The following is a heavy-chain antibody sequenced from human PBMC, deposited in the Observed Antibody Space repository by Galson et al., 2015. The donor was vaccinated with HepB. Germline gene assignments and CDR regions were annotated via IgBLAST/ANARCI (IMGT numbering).Heavy chain of an antibody. CDR3: AKDGAYVNFNNWNEIHPY. D-gene: IGHD1-1*01. CDR2: IKQDGSEK. Sequence: SLRLSCAASGFTFSSYWMSWVRQAPGKGLEWVANIKQDGSEKYYVDSVKGRFTISRDNAKNSLYLQMISLRAEDTAVYYCAKDGAYVNFNNWNEIHPYWGQGTLVTVSS. J-gene: IGHJ4*02. CDR1: GFTFSSYW. V-gene: IGHV3-7*03.